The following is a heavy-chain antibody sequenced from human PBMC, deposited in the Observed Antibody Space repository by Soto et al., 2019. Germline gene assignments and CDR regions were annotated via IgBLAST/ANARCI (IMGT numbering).Heavy chain of an antibody. CDR2: INTKNGGT. CDR3: ASSVTVRPGRGDYYDLDV. V-gene: IGHV1-2*06. CDR1: GYPFTAYY. J-gene: IGHJ6*02. D-gene: IGHD6-6*01. Sequence: ASVKVSCKASGYPFTAYYIHWVRQAPGQGLEWVGRINTKNGGTNYAQKFQGRVTMTRDPSINTAFMDLTSLGSDDTAVSYCASSVTVRPGRGDYYDLDVWGQGATVPVSS.